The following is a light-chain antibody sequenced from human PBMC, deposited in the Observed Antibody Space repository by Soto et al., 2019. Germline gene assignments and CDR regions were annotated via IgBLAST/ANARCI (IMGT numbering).Light chain of an antibody. Sequence: QSVLTQPASVSGSPGQSIAISCTGTNSDVGGYNYVSWYQQHPGKAPKLMIYDVSNRPSGVSDRFSGSKSGNTASLTIFGLQAEDEADYYCSSYTSSGSRVFGGGTKLTVL. CDR1: NSDVGGYNY. J-gene: IGLJ2*01. CDR2: DVS. V-gene: IGLV2-14*01. CDR3: SSYTSSGSRV.